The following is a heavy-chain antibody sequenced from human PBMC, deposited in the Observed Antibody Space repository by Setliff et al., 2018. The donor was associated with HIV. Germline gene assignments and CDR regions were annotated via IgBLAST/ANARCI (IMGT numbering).Heavy chain of an antibody. D-gene: IGHD2-15*01. J-gene: IGHJ4*02. Sequence: GGSLRLSCAASGFTFSSYAMHWVRQAPGKGLEWVAGISYDGSNKYYADSVKGRFTISRDNSKNTLYLQMNSLSAEDTAVYYCAKGDARGGYHYFAYWGQGTLVTVSS. CDR3: AKGDARGGYHYFAY. V-gene: IGHV3-30-3*01. CDR2: ISYDGSNK. CDR1: GFTFSSYA.